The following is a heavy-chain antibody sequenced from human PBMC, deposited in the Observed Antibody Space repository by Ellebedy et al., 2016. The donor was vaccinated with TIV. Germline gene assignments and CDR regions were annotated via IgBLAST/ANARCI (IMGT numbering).Heavy chain of an antibody. J-gene: IGHJ3*02. V-gene: IGHV1-18*01. D-gene: IGHD3-22*01. Sequence: ASVKVSCXASGYTFTSYGISWVRQAPGQGLEWMGWISAYNGNTNYAQKLQGRVTMTTDTSTSTAYMELRSLRSDDTAVYYCARGVDYYDSSGYYLADIWGQGTMVTVSS. CDR1: GYTFTSYG. CDR2: ISAYNGNT. CDR3: ARGVDYYDSSGYYLADI.